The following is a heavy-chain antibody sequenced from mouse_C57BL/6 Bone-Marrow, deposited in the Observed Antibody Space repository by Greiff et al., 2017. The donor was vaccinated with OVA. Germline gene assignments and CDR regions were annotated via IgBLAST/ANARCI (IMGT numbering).Heavy chain of an antibody. CDR3: ARQGAVVAFDD. V-gene: IGHV5-6*01. D-gene: IGHD1-1*01. J-gene: IGHJ2*01. Sequence: VQLKESGGDLVKPGGSLKLSCAASGFTFSSYGMSWVRQTPDKRLEWVATISSGGSYTYYPDSVKGRFTISRDNAKNTLYLQMSSLKSEDTAMYYCARQGAVVAFDDWGQGTTLTVSS. CDR2: ISSGGSYT. CDR1: GFTFSSYG.